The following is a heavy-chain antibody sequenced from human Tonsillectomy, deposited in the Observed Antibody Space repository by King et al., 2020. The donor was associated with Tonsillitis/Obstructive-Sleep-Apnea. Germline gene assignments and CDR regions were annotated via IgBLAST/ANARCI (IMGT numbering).Heavy chain of an antibody. J-gene: IGHJ6*03. Sequence: VQLVESGGGLVQPGGSLRLSCAASGFTFSSYAMSWVRQAPGKGLEWVSGIRVSGGRTYYADSVMGRFTTSRDNSKNTVYLHMNSLRAEDTAVYYCAKDVLKRSGDYGNYYYYLDVWGKGATVTVSS. V-gene: IGHV3-23*04. CDR1: GFTFSSYA. CDR2: IRVSGGRT. D-gene: IGHD4/OR15-4a*01. CDR3: AKDVLKRSGDYGNYYYYLDV.